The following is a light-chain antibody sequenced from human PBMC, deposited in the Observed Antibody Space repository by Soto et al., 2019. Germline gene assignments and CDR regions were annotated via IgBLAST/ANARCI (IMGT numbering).Light chain of an antibody. CDR2: GNS. V-gene: IGLV1-40*01. CDR1: SSNIGAGYD. Sequence: QSVLTQPPSVSGAPGQRVTISCTGRSSNIGAGYDVHWYQQLPGTAPKLLIYGNSNRPSGVPDRFSGSKSGTSASLAITGLQAEDEADSYCQSYDSSLSGSVVFGGGTKVTVL. CDR3: QSYDSSLSGSVV. J-gene: IGLJ2*01.